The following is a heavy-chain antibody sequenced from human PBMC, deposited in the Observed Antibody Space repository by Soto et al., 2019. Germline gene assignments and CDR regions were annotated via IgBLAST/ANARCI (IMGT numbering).Heavy chain of an antibody. CDR2: IYWDDDK. CDR1: GFSLSTSGMN. Sequence: QITLKESGPTLVKPTQTLTLTCTFSGFSLSTSGMNVGWIRQPPGKALEWLALIYWDDDKRYNPSLENRLTIAKXXSKNQVVLTMTNMDPVDTATYYCVPSFRGENWFDPWGQGTLVTVSS. V-gene: IGHV2-5*02. CDR3: VPSFRGENWFDP. D-gene: IGHD3-10*01. J-gene: IGHJ5*02.